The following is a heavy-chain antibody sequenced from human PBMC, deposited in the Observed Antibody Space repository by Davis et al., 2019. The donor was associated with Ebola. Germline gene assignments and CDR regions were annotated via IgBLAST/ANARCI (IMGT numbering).Heavy chain of an antibody. J-gene: IGHJ4*02. CDR1: GYTLTELS. CDR2: FDPEDGET. D-gene: IGHD3-22*01. V-gene: IGHV1-24*01. Sequence: ASVKVSCKVSGYTLTELSMHWVRQAPGKGLEWMGGFDPEDGETIYAQKFQGRVTMTEDTSTDTAYMELSSLRSEDTAVYYCATLRVDSSGYYSSYYFDYWGQGTLVTVSS. CDR3: ATLRVDSSGYYSSYYFDY.